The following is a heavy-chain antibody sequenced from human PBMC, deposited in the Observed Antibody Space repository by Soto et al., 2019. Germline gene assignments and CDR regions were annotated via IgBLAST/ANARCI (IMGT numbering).Heavy chain of an antibody. CDR1: GFTVSSNY. D-gene: IGHD3-10*01. CDR3: AREVDFYVSGSYPPFGY. CDR2: IYSGGST. Sequence: EVPLVESGGGLVQPGGSLRLSCAASGFTVSSNYMSWVRQAPGKRLEGGSAIYSGGSTYYADSVKDRFTISRDNTKNRLYLQMYSLGADVTAVYFCAREVDFYVSGSYPPFGYCGQGTLVTVSS. V-gene: IGHV3-66*01. J-gene: IGHJ4*02.